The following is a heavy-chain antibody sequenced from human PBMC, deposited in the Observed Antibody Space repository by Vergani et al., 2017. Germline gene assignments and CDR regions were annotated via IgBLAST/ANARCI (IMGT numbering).Heavy chain of an antibody. Sequence: EVQLLESGGDLVQPGGSLRLSCTASGFIFSTYAMSWVRQAPGKGLEWVSGISASGGPTYYADSVKGRVTISRDNTKNTIYLQMNSLRVEDTAVYYCARAYGRYDWFDYWGQRTLVTVSS. D-gene: IGHD1-20*01. J-gene: IGHJ4*01. V-gene: IGHV3-23*01. CDR1: GFIFSTYA. CDR2: ISASGGPT. CDR3: ARAYGRYDWFDY.